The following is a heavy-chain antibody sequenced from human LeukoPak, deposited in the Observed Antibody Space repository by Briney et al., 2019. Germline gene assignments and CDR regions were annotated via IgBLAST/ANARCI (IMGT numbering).Heavy chain of an antibody. J-gene: IGHJ5*02. CDR3: ARDSYQDYYGRSDP. V-gene: IGHV3-30*04. CDR2: ISYDGSNK. Sequence: GGSLRLSCAASGFTFSSYARHWVRQAPGKGLEWVAVISYDGSNKYYADSVKGRFTISRDNSKNTLYLQMNGLTAEDTAMYYCARDSYQDYYGRSDPWGQGTLVIVSS. D-gene: IGHD3-10*01. CDR1: GFTFSSYA.